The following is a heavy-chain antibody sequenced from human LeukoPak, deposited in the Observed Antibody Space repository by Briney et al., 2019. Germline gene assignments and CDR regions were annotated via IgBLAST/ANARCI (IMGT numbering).Heavy chain of an antibody. V-gene: IGHV4-39*07. Sequence: PSETLSLTCTVSGGSISSSSYYWGWIRQPPGKGLEWIGSIYYSGSTYYNPSLKSRVTISVDTFKNQFSLKLSSVTAADTAVYYCARAATYYYDSSGSPGAFDIWGQGTMVTVSS. D-gene: IGHD3-22*01. CDR3: ARAATYYYDSSGSPGAFDI. J-gene: IGHJ3*02. CDR2: IYYSGST. CDR1: GGSISSSSYY.